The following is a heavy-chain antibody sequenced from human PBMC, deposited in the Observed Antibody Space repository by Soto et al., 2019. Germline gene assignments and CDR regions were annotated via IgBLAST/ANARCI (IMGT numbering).Heavy chain of an antibody. CDR2: INAGNGNT. J-gene: IGHJ4*02. D-gene: IGHD6-19*01. CDR3: ARPFGWSYYFDY. CDR1: GYTFTSYA. V-gene: IGHV1-3*01. Sequence: QVQLVQSGAEVKKPGASVKVSCKASGYTFTSYAMHWVRQAPGQRLEWMGWINAGNGNTKYSQKFQGRVTITRDTSASTAYMELSSLRSEDTAVYYCARPFGWSYYFDYWGQGTLVTVSS.